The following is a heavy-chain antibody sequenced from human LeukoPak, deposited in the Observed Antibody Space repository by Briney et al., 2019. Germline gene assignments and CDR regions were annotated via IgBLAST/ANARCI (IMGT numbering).Heavy chain of an antibody. CDR2: ISGNGGST. D-gene: IGHD1-1*01. CDR1: GFTFRTYA. J-gene: IGHJ4*02. Sequence: GGSLRLSCAASGFTFRTYAMSWVRQAPGKGLEWVSTISGNGGSTYYADSVRGRFTISRDNSKSTLYLQMNSLRAEDTAVYYCARDPGYAVYYFDYWGQGTLVTVSS. V-gene: IGHV3-23*01. CDR3: ARDPGYAVYYFDY.